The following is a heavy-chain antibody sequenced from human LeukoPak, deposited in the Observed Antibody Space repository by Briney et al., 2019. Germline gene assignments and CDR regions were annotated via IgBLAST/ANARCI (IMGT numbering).Heavy chain of an antibody. CDR3: ASSTYYYDSSTSDAFDI. CDR1: GFTFSSYA. Sequence: GGSLRLSCAASGFTFSSYAMHWVRQAPGKGLEWVAVISYDGSNKYYADSVKGRFTISRDNSKNTLYLQMNSLRAEDTAVYYCASSTYYYDSSTSDAFDIWGQGTMVTVSP. CDR2: ISYDGSNK. V-gene: IGHV3-30-3*01. J-gene: IGHJ3*02. D-gene: IGHD3-22*01.